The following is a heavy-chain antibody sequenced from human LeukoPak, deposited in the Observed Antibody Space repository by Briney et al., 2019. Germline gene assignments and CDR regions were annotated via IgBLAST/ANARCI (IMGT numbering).Heavy chain of an antibody. CDR1: GFTFTGYY. J-gene: IGHJ6*03. CDR3: ARQCSSSWYGWVEAYYYYYMDV. CDR2: INPNSGGT. V-gene: IGHV1-2*02. D-gene: IGHD6-13*01. Sequence: ASVKVSCKASGFTFTGYYMHWVRQAPGQGLEWMGWINPNSGGTNYAQKFQGRVTMTRDTSISTAYMELSRLRSDDTAVYYCARQCSSSWYGWVEAYYYYYMDVWGKGTTVTISS.